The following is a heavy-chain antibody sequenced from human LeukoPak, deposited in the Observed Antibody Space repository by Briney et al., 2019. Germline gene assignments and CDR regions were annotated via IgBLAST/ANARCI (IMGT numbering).Heavy chain of an antibody. Sequence: GGSLRLSCVASGFTFSSYSMNWVRQAPGKGLEWVSSISSSSSYIYYADSVKGRFTIPRDNAKNSLYLQMNSLRAEDTAVYYCASLPEPRNFDYWGQGTLVTVSS. CDR1: GFTFSSYS. V-gene: IGHV3-21*01. J-gene: IGHJ4*02. CDR3: ASLPEPRNFDY. CDR2: ISSSSSYI.